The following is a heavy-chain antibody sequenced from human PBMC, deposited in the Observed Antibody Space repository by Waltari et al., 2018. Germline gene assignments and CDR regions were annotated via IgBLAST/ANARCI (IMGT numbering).Heavy chain of an antibody. CDR2: IYYSGST. D-gene: IGHD6-13*01. CDR1: GGSISSYY. CDR3: ARESRIAAGP. V-gene: IGHV4-59*01. J-gene: IGHJ4*02. Sequence: QVQLQESGPGLVKPSETLSLTCTVSGGSISSYYWSWIRQPPGKGLEWIGYIYYSGSTNYNPSLKSRVTISVDTSKNQFSLKLSSVTAADTAWYYCARESRIAAGPWGQGTLVTVSS.